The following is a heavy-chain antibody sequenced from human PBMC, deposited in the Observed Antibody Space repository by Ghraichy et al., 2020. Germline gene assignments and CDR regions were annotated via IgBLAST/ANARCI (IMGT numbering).Heavy chain of an antibody. V-gene: IGHV4-39*01. CDR2: IYYSGST. J-gene: IGHJ4*02. CDR3: ARRLRGGEEEAFDY. D-gene: IGHD3-16*01. Sequence: ESLNISCTVSGGSISSSSYYWGWIRQPPGKGLEWIGSIYYSGSTYYNPSLKSRVTISVDTSKNQFSLKLSSVTAADTAVYYCARRLRGGEEEAFDYWGQGTLVTVSS. CDR1: GGSISSSSYY.